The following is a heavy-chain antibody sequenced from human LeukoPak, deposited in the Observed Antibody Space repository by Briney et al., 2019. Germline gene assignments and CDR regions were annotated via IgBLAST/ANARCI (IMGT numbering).Heavy chain of an antibody. CDR2: SYYTGST. CDR1: GASVWSSDFY. CDR3: ARGVAGTLPVVPAALFDY. V-gene: IGHV4-39*07. J-gene: IGHJ4*02. D-gene: IGHD2-2*01. Sequence: SETLSLTCSVSGASVWSSDFYWGGIRQPSGKGLEWFGSSYYTGSTHYSPSLTSRVAISLDMSMNQFSLDLSSVTVADTAVFYCARGVAGTLPVVPAALFDYWGQGILVTVSS.